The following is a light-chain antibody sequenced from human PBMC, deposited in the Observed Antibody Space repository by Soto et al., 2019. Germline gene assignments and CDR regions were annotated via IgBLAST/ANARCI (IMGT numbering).Light chain of an antibody. Sequence: EIVLTQSPVTLSLSPGERATLSCRASQSVSSSYLAWYQQKPGQAPRLLISGASSRATGIPDRFSGSGSGTDFTLTISSLQSEDFAVYYCQQYNNWPPITFGQGTRLEIK. CDR2: GAS. CDR1: QSVSSSY. J-gene: IGKJ5*01. V-gene: IGKV3-20*01. CDR3: QQYNNWPPIT.